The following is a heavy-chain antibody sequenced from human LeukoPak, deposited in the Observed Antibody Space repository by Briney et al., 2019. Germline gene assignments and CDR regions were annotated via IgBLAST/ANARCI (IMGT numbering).Heavy chain of an antibody. CDR1: GGSISSSSYY. J-gene: IGHJ4*02. D-gene: IGHD3-22*01. CDR3: ARQVNYDSSGYYYDY. Sequence: SETLSLTCTVSGGSISSSSYYWGWICQPPGKGLEWIGSIYYSGSTYYNPSLKSRVTISVDTSKNQFSLKLSSVTAADTAVYYCARQVNYDSSGYYYDYWGQGTLVTVSS. CDR2: IYYSGST. V-gene: IGHV4-39*01.